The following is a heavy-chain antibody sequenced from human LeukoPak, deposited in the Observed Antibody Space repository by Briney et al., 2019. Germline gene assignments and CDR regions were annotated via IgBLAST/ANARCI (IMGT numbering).Heavy chain of an antibody. J-gene: IGHJ3*02. CDR1: GVIVSSNY. V-gene: IGHV3-53*01. CDR3: ARALNGFDI. Sequence: GGSLRLSCAASGVIVSSNYMTWVRQAPGKGLEWVSVIYSGGSIYYADSVKGRFTISRDNSRNTLYLQMNSLRAEDTPVYYCARALNGFDIWGPGTLVTVSS. CDR2: IYSGGSI.